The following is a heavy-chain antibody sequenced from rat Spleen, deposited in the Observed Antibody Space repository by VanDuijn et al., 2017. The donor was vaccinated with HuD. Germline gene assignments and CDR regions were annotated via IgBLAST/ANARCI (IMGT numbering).Heavy chain of an antibody. CDR2: INKDSSII. CDR1: GFNFNEHW. Sequence: EVKLVESGGGLVQPGRSLRLSCAASGFNFNEHWMGWVRQAPGQGLEWIGEINKDSSIIKYTPFLKDKFTISRDNAQKTLYLQMSKLGSEDTAIYYCVREELGVDYWGQGVMVTVSS. J-gene: IGHJ2*01. V-gene: IGHV4-2*01. D-gene: IGHD4-3*01. CDR3: VREELGVDY.